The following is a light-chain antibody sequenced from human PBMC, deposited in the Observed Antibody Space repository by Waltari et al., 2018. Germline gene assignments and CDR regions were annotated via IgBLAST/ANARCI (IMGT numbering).Light chain of an antibody. CDR1: QNVLYSSNNKNY. CDR2: WAS. V-gene: IGKV4-1*01. Sequence: DIVMTQSPDSLAVSLGERATINCKSSQNVLYSSNNKNYLAWYQQKPGQPPKLLIYWASTRESGVPDRCSGSGSETDFTLTISSLQAEDVAVYYCQQYYGTPPTFGQGTKVEIK. J-gene: IGKJ1*01. CDR3: QQYYGTPPT.